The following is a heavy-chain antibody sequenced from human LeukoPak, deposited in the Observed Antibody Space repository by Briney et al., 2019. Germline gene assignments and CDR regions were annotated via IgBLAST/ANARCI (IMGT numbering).Heavy chain of an antibody. CDR1: GFTFSSYA. D-gene: IGHD1-14*01. Sequence: GGSLRLSCAASGFTFSSYAMSWVRQAPGKGLEWVSAISGSGGSTYYADSVKGRLTISRDNSKNTLYLQMNSLRAEDTAVYYCAKGWDGPDGTNDAFDIWGQGTMVTVSS. J-gene: IGHJ3*02. CDR3: AKGWDGPDGTNDAFDI. CDR2: ISGSGGST. V-gene: IGHV3-23*01.